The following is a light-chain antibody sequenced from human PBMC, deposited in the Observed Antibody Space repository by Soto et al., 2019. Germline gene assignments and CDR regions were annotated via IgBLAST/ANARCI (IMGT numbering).Light chain of an antibody. CDR2: HVN. Sequence: QSALTQPRSVSGPPGHSVTISCTGTSRDVGLYDTVSWYQHLQETAPRLIISHVNRRPSGVPTRFSGSKSGNTASLTISGLQVEDEGDYYCSSYTSSSTLVFGTGTKLTVL. J-gene: IGLJ1*01. V-gene: IGLV2-11*01. CDR3: SSYTSSSTLV. CDR1: SRDVGLYDT.